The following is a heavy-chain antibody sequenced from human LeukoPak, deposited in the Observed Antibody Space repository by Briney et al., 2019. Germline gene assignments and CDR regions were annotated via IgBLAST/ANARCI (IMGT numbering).Heavy chain of an antibody. V-gene: IGHV3-7*01. CDR3: ATRYSYGYGYFDY. CDR1: GFTFSSYW. J-gene: IGHJ4*02. D-gene: IGHD5-18*01. CDR2: IKQDGSEK. Sequence: PGGSLRLSCAASGFTFSSYWMSWVRQAPGKGREWVANIKQDGSEKYYVDSVKGRFTISRDNAKNSLYLQRNSLRAEDTAVYYCATRYSYGYGYFDYWGQGTLVTVSS.